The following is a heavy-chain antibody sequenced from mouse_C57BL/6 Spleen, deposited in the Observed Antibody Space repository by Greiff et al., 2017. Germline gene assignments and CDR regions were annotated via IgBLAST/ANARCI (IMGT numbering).Heavy chain of an antibody. CDR1: GYTFTSYW. CDR2: IDPSDSYT. CDR3: ASISY. Sequence: QVQLQQPGAELVKPGASVKLSCKASGYTFTSYWMQWVKQRPGQGLEWIGEIDPSDSYTNYNQKFKGKATLTVDTSSSTAYMQLSSLTSEDSAVYYCASISYWGQGTTLTVSS. J-gene: IGHJ2*01. V-gene: IGHV1-50*01.